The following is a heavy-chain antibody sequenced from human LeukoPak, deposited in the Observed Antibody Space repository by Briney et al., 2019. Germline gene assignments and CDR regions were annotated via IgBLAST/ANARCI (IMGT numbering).Heavy chain of an antibody. Sequence: GGSVRLFCAASGFTFSSYGMHWVSQAPGKGLEWVAVIWYDGSNKYYADSVKGRFTISRDNSKNTLYLQMNSLRAEDTAVYYCARDLLQFDYRGEGTLVTVSS. V-gene: IGHV3-33*01. J-gene: IGHJ4*02. CDR3: ARDLLQFDY. CDR1: GFTFSSYG. D-gene: IGHD1-26*01. CDR2: IWYDGSNK.